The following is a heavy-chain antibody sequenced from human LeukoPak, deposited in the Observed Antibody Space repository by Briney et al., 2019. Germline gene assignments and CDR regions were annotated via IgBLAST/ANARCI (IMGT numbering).Heavy chain of an antibody. V-gene: IGHV1-18*01. D-gene: IGHD3-22*01. CDR3: ARGQCYYDSSGYYCGLHYMDV. CDR2: ISAYNGNT. J-gene: IGHJ6*03. Sequence: GASVKVSCKASGYTFTSYGISWVRQAPGQGLEWMGWISAYNGNTNYAQKLQGRVTMTTDTSTSTAYMELRSLRSDDTAVYYCARGQCYYDSSGYYCGLHYMDVWGKGTTVTISS. CDR1: GYTFTSYG.